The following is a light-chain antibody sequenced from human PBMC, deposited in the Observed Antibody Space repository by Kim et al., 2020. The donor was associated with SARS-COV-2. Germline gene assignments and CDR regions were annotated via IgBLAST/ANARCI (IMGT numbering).Light chain of an antibody. CDR3: NSRDSNDNVV. J-gene: IGLJ2*01. CDR1: SLRSYY. CDR2: GKN. V-gene: IGLV3-19*01. Sequence: SSELTQDPAVSVALGQTVRITCQGDSLRSYYATWYQQKPGQAPIVVIYGKNNRPSVIPDRFSGSSSGNTASLTITGTQAGDEADYYCNSRDSNDNVVFGGGTQLTVL.